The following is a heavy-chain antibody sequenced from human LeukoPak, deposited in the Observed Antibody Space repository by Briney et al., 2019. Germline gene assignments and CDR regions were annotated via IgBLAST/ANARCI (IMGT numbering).Heavy chain of an antibody. Sequence: GGSLRLSCAASGFTVSSNYMSWVRQAPGKGLEWVSVIYSGVSTYYADSVKGRFTISRDNAKNTLYLQMNSLRAEDTAMYYCARANRPNWYFDLWGRGTLVTVSS. CDR1: GFTVSSNY. CDR3: ARANRPNWYFDL. J-gene: IGHJ2*01. CDR2: IYSGVST. V-gene: IGHV3-53*01.